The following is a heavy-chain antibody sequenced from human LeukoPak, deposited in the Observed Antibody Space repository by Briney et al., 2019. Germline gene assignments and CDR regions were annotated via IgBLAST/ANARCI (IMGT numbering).Heavy chain of an antibody. CDR2: IQGDGSNT. Sequence: GGSLRLSCVASGFTFSKNWMHWVRQAPGKGLVWVSRIQGDGSNTNYADSVKGRFSISRDNAKNTVYLQMNSLRAEDTGIYYCARGSSAGGPISPFDFWGQGTVVTVSS. J-gene: IGHJ4*02. D-gene: IGHD6-13*01. CDR3: ARGSSAGGPISPFDF. V-gene: IGHV3-74*01. CDR1: GFTFSKNW.